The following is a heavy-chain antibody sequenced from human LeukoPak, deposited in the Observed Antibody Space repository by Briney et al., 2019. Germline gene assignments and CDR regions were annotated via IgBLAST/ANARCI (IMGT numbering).Heavy chain of an antibody. Sequence: GASVKVSCKASGYTFTGYYMHWVRQAPGQGLEWMGWINPNSGGTNYAQKFQGRVTMTRDTSISTAYMELSSLRSEDTAVYYCARDHGPYDAFDIWGQGTMVTVSS. CDR3: ARDHGPYDAFDI. V-gene: IGHV1-2*02. CDR1: GYTFTGYY. J-gene: IGHJ3*02. CDR2: INPNSGGT.